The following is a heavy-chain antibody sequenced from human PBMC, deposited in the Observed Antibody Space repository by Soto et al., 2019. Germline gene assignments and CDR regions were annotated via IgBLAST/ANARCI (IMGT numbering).Heavy chain of an antibody. CDR3: AKCITALVPIDY. V-gene: IGHV4-30-4*02. D-gene: IGHD6-6*01. Sequence: SETLSLTCTVSGGSISSGDYYWSWIRQPPGKGLEWIGYIYYSGSTYYNPSLKSRVTISVDTSKNQFSLKLSSVTAADTAVYYCAKCITALVPIDYWGQGTLVTVS. CDR2: IYYSGST. J-gene: IGHJ4*02. CDR1: GGSISSGDYY.